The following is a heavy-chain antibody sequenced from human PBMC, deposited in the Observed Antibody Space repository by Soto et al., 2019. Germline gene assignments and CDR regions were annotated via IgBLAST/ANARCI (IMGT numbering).Heavy chain of an antibody. CDR3: ARWFGELLSNWFDP. V-gene: IGHV4-31*03. D-gene: IGHD3-10*01. CDR2: IYYSGST. Sequence: SETLSLTCTVSGGSISSGGYYWSWIRQHPGKGLEWIGYIYYSGSTYYNPSLKSRVTISVDTSKNQFSLKLSSVTAADTAVYYCARWFGELLSNWFDPWGQGTLVTVSS. J-gene: IGHJ5*02. CDR1: GGSISSGGYY.